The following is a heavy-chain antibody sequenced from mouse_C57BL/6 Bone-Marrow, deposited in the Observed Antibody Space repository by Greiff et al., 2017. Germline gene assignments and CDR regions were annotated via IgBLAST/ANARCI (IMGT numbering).Heavy chain of an antibody. CDR1: GYTFTSYG. D-gene: IGHD6-1*01. J-gene: IGHJ2*01. CDR3: ARLAGFDY. Sequence: QVQLQPSGAELASPGASVKLSCKASGYTFTSYGISWVKQRTGQGLEWIGEIYPRSGNTYYNEKFKGKATLTADKSSSTAYLELRSLTSEDAAVYYCARLAGFDYWGQGTTLTVTS. CDR2: IYPRSGNT. V-gene: IGHV1-81*01.